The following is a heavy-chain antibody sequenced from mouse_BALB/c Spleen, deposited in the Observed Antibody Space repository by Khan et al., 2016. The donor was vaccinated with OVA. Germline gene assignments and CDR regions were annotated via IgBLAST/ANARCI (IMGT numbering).Heavy chain of an antibody. CDR1: GYTFTSSV. CDR3: ARNYRYDVYFDS. V-gene: IGHV1S136*01. Sequence: VQLQQSGPELVKPGASVKMSCTASGYTFTSSVIHWVRQKSGQGLDWIGYIYPFNDGTKYNEKFEGKATLTSDKSSSTAYMELSSLTSEDSAVXYCARNYRYDVYFDSWGQGTTLTVSS. CDR2: IYPFNDGT. D-gene: IGHD2-14*01. J-gene: IGHJ2*01.